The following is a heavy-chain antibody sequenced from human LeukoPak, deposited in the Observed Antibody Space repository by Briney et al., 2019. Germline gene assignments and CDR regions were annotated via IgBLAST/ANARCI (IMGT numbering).Heavy chain of an antibody. Sequence: GGSLRLSCAASGFTFSSYSMNWVRQAPGKGLEWVSSISSSSSYIYYADSVKGRFTISRDNAKNSLYLQMNSLRAEDTAVYYCARDYCSSTSCCFDYWGQGTLVTVSS. V-gene: IGHV3-21*01. CDR3: ARDYCSSTSCCFDY. CDR2: ISSSSSYI. CDR1: GFTFSSYS. D-gene: IGHD2-2*01. J-gene: IGHJ4*02.